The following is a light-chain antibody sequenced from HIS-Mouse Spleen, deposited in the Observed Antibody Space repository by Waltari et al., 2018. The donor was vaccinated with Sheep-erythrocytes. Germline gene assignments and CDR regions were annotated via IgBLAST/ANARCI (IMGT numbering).Light chain of an antibody. J-gene: IGKJ5*01. CDR3: QQANSFPIT. CDR2: AAS. CDR1: QGISSW. V-gene: IGKV1-12*01. Sequence: DIQMTQSPCSVSASVGDRVTITCRASQGISSWLDWYQQKPGKAPKLLIDAASSLQSGVPSRFSGSGSGTDFTLTISSLQPEDFATYYCQQANSFPITFGQGTRLEIK.